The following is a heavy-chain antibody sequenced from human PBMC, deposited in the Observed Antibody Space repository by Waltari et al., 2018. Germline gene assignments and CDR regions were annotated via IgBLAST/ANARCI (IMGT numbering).Heavy chain of an antibody. Sequence: QITLKESGPTLVKPTQTLTLTCTFSGFSLSTSGVGVGWIRQPPGKALEWLALIYWNDDKRYSPSLKSRLTITKDTSKNQVVLTMTIMDPVDTATYYCAHRRSDSSSWYWYFDLWGRGTLVTVSS. V-gene: IGHV2-5*01. CDR2: IYWNDDK. D-gene: IGHD6-6*01. CDR1: GFSLSTSGVG. CDR3: AHRRSDSSSWYWYFDL. J-gene: IGHJ2*01.